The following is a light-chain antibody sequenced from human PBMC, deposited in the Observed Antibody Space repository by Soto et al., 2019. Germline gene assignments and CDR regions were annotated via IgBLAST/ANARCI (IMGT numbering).Light chain of an antibody. CDR3: QQYYSTPPT. CDR2: WAS. CDR1: QRVLYSSNNRNY. V-gene: IGKV4-1*01. J-gene: IGKJ1*01. Sequence: DIVMTQSPDSLAVSLGERATINCKSSQRVLYSSNNRNYLAWYQQKPGQPPKLLIYWASTRESGVPDRFSGSGSETDFTLTISSLQAEDGAVYYCQQYYSTPPTFGQGTKVEIK.